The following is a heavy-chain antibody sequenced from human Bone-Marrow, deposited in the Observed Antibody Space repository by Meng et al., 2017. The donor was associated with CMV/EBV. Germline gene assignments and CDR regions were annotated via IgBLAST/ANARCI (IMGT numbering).Heavy chain of an antibody. J-gene: IGHJ5*02. CDR2: ISSGSSYI. Sequence: GGSLRLSCAASGFTFDDYSMNWVRQAPGKGLEWVSSISSGSSYIYYADSVKGRFTISRDNAKNSLYLQMNSLRAEDTAVYYCARDRAWQQLVPKWFDPWGQGTLVTVSS. D-gene: IGHD6-13*01. CDR1: GFTFDDYS. CDR3: ARDRAWQQLVPKWFDP. V-gene: IGHV3-21*01.